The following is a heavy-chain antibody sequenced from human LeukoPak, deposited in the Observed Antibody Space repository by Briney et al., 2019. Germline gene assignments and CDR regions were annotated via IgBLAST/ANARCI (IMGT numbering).Heavy chain of an antibody. CDR1: GYTFTGYY. J-gene: IGHJ4*02. CDR2: INPNSGGT. CDR3: ANRLAAAGTLLFAY. D-gene: IGHD6-13*01. V-gene: IGHV1-2*06. Sequence: ASVKVSCKASGYTFTGYYMHWVRRAPGQGLEWMGRINPNSGGTNYAQKFQGRVTMTRDTSISTAYMELSRLRSDDTAVYYCANRLAAAGTLLFAYWGQGTLVTVSS.